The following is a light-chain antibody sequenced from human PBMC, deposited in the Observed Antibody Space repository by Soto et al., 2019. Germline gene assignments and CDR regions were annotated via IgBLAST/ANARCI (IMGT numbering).Light chain of an antibody. CDR2: DVS. J-gene: IGLJ1*01. CDR3: SSYTSSSTYV. CDR1: SSDVGGYNY. Sequence: QSVLTQPASVSGSPGPSITISCTGTSSDVGGYNYVSWYQQHPGKAPKLMIYDVSNRPSGVSNRFSGSKSGNTASLTISGLQAEDEDDYYCSSYTSSSTYVFGTGTKLTVL. V-gene: IGLV2-14*01.